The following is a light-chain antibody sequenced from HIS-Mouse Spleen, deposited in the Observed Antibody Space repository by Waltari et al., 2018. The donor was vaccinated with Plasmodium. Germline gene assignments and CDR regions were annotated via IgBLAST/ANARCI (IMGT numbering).Light chain of an antibody. CDR2: DAS. CDR1: QSVSSY. J-gene: IGKJ5*01. V-gene: IGKV3-11*01. CDR3: QKRSNWIT. Sequence: EIVLTQSPATLSLSPGERVTLSCRASQSVSSYLAWYQQQPGQAPRRLIYDASNRATGIPARFGGSGSVTDFALTISSLEPEYFAGYYCQKRSNWITFGRGTRLEI.